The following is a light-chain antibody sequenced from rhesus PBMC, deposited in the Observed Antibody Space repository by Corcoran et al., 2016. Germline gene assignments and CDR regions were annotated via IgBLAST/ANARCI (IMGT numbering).Light chain of an antibody. CDR3: QQYTSRPWT. J-gene: IGKJ1*01. CDR2: KAS. V-gene: IGKV1-22*01. Sequence: DIQMTQSPSSLSASVGDTVTITCRASQGISGWLVWYQQKPGKAPKLLIYKASSLQSGVPSRFRGSGSGTDFTLTIHNLQSEDFATYYYQQYTSRPWTFGQGTKVEIK. CDR1: QGISGW.